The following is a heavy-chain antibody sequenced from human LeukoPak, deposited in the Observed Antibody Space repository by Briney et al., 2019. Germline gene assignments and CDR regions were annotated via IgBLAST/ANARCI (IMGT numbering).Heavy chain of an antibody. Sequence: GGSLRLSCVASGFTFSHYWMSWVRQAPGRGLEWVANINQDGGQIYYVDSVEGRFTISRDNPKNSVYLQVNSLRAEDTAVYYCARIGYSSPSFDSCGQGTPVTVSS. CDR1: GFTFSHYW. CDR3: ARIGYSSPSFDS. J-gene: IGHJ4*02. V-gene: IGHV3-7*01. CDR2: INQDGGQI. D-gene: IGHD6-6*01.